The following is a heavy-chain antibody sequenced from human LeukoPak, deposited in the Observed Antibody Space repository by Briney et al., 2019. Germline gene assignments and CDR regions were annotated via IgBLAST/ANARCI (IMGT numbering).Heavy chain of an antibody. J-gene: IGHJ3*02. CDR2: ITSSSDTK. CDR1: GFTFTPYS. CDR3: VKSAGKDGYRDVFDI. V-gene: IGHV3-48*01. D-gene: IGHD5-24*01. Sequence: GGSLRLSCTASGFTFTPYSMNWVRQAPGTGLEWVSYITSSSDTKYYADSVKGLFTISRDISKNTLYLQMNSLRAEDTAVYHCVKSAGKDGYRDVFDIWGQGTVVTVSS.